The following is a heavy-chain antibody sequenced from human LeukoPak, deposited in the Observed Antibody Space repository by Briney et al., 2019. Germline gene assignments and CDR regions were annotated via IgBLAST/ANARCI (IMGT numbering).Heavy chain of an antibody. D-gene: IGHD3-22*01. CDR2: IKSKTDGGTT. CDR1: VFTFSNAW. CDR3: TTDAYYYDSSGYYLHFDY. V-gene: IGHV3-15*01. J-gene: IGHJ4*02. Sequence: PGGSLRLSCAASVFTFSNAWMSWVRQAPGQGVEWVGRIKSKTDGGTTDYAAPVKGRFTISRDNSKNTLYLQMNSLKTEDTAVYYCTTDAYYYDSSGYYLHFDYWGQGTLVTVSS.